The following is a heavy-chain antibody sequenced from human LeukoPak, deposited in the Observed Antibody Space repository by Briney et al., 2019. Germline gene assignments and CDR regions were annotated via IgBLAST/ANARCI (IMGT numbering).Heavy chain of an antibody. D-gene: IGHD2-21*01. Sequence: GGSLRLSCAASGFTFSSYSMNWVRQAPGKGLEWVSYLSTSTTFINYADSVRGRFTISRDNAKNSLYLQMNSLRAEDTAVYYCARSPDVVETWFDLWGQGTLVTVSS. CDR1: GFTFSSYS. V-gene: IGHV3-21*05. J-gene: IGHJ5*02. CDR3: ARSPDVVETWFDL. CDR2: LSTSTTFI.